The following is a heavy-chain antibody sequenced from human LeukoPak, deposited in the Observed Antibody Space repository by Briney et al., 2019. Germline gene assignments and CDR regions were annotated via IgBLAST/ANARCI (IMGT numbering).Heavy chain of an antibody. Sequence: ASVKVSCKVSGYTLTELSMHWVRQAPGKGLEWMGGFDPEDGETIYAQKFQGRITMTEDTSTDTAYMELSSLRSEDTAVYYCATWVWFGELLSDYWGQGTLVTVSS. CDR3: ATWVWFGELLSDY. J-gene: IGHJ4*02. CDR1: GYTLTELS. CDR2: FDPEDGET. D-gene: IGHD3-10*01. V-gene: IGHV1-24*01.